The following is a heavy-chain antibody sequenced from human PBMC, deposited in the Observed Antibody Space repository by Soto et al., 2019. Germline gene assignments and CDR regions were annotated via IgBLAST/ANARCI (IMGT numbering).Heavy chain of an antibody. Sequence: QVQLQESGPGLVKPSQTLSLTCTVSGGSIRSGDYYWSWIRQPPGKGLEWIGYIYYSGSTYYNPSLNSRVTISVDMSNNQFSLWLSSVTAADTAVYYCARAPYIGAALDVWGQGTTVSVSS. D-gene: IGHD6-25*01. V-gene: IGHV4-30-4*01. CDR1: GGSIRSGDYY. CDR3: ARAPYIGAALDV. CDR2: IYYSGST. J-gene: IGHJ6*02.